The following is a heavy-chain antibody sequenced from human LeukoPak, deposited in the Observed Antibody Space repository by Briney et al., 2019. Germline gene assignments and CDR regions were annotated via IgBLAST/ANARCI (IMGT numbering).Heavy chain of an antibody. CDR3: AREPALGDLDY. V-gene: IGHV3-64*01. Sequence: RGCLRLSCVASGFTLSSYAMHWVRQAPGEGRGYVSVINSNGRKTYYVNSVKGRFTISRDNSKNTEYLQMGSLRPEDTGVYSCAREPALGDLDYWGQGALVTVSS. J-gene: IGHJ4*02. CDR2: INSNGRKT. D-gene: IGHD4-17*01. CDR1: GFTLSSYA.